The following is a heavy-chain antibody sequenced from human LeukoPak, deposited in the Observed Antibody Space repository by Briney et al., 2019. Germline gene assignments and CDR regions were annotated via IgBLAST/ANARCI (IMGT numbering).Heavy chain of an antibody. J-gene: IGHJ4*02. Sequence: GGSLRLSCAASGFTFTSHWMHWVRQTPGKGLVWVSGIKNDGNDTAYADSVKGRFTIPRDNAKNLLYLQMNSLRAEDTAVYYCARDRGGSCSGGSCYSEFDYWGQGTLVTVSS. CDR2: IKNDGNDT. V-gene: IGHV3-74*01. CDR3: ARDRGGSCSGGSCYSEFDY. CDR1: GFTFTSHW. D-gene: IGHD2-15*01.